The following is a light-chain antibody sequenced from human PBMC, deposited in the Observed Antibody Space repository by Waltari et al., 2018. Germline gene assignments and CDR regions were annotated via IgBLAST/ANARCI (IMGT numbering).Light chain of an antibody. CDR3: QNHERLPAT. J-gene: IGKJ1*01. CDR2: AAS. Sequence: SCRASQSVRKYLAWYQQRPRQAPRLLSYAASTRATGIPDRFSGSGYGTDFSLTISRLEPEDFAVYYCQNHERLPATFGQGTKVEIK. CDR1: QSVRKY. V-gene: IGKV3-20*01.